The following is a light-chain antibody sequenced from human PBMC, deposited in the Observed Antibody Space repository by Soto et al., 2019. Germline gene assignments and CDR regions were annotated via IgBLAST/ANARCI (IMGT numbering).Light chain of an antibody. CDR2: GAS. J-gene: IGKJ4*01. CDR1: QSVRSSY. V-gene: IGKV3-20*01. CDR3: QQYGNSPLT. Sequence: EIVLTQSQGTLSLSPGERATLSCRASQSVRSSYFAWYQQKPGQAPRVLIFGASTRATGVPDRFSGSGSGTDFTLTISRLEPEDFALYYCQQYGNSPLTFGGGTKVEIK.